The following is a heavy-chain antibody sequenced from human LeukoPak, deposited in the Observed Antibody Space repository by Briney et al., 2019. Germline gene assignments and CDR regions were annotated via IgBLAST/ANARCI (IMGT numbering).Heavy chain of an antibody. D-gene: IGHD5-18*01. Sequence: GGSLRLSCAASGFTFSSYWMHWVRQAPGKGLVWVSRINSDGSNTSYADSVKGRFTISRDNAKNTLYLQMNSLRAEDTAVYYCAREGILYSYGYLPSENYYYYMDVWGKGTTVTVSS. CDR1: GFTFSSYW. CDR2: INSDGSNT. CDR3: AREGILYSYGYLPSENYYYYMDV. V-gene: IGHV3-74*01. J-gene: IGHJ6*03.